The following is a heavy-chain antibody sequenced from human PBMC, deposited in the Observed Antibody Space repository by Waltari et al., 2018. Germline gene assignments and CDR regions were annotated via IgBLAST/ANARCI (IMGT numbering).Heavy chain of an antibody. CDR2: MYYSGST. Sequence: QLQLQESGPGLVKPSETLSLPCTVSGGSISSSSNYWGWIRQPPGKGLEWIGSMYYSGSTYHNASLKSRVTISVDTSKNQFSLKLSSVTAADTAVYFCAREYSSSWSYNGLDVWGLGTSVTVSS. D-gene: IGHD6-6*01. CDR1: GGSISSSSNY. CDR3: AREYSSSWSYNGLDV. J-gene: IGHJ6*02. V-gene: IGHV4-39*02.